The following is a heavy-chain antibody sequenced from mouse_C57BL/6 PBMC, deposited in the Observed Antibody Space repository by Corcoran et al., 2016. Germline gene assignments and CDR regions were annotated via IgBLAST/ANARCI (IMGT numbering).Heavy chain of an antibody. Sequence: EVQLQQSVAELVRPGASVKLSCTASGFNLNNTYMHWVKQRPEQGLEWIGRIDPANGNTKYAPKFQGKATITADTSSNTAYLQLSSLTSEDTSIYYCARADSAFAYWGRTIVVTVS. D-gene: IGHD2-4*01. J-gene: IGHJ3*01. CDR3: ARADSAFAY. V-gene: IGHV14-3*01. CDR2: IDPANGNT. CDR1: GFNLNNTY.